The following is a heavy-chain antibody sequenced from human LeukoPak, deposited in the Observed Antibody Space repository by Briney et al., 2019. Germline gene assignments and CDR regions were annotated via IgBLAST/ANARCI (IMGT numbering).Heavy chain of an antibody. J-gene: IGHJ4*02. CDR3: ARVTMVRGKKGDFDY. CDR2: ISSSSSYI. V-gene: IGHV3-21*01. Sequence: GGSLRLSCAASGFTFSSYGRNWVRQAPGKGLEGVSSISSSSSYIYYADSVKGRLTISRDTATNSLYLQMNSLRAEDTAVYYCARVTMVRGKKGDFDYWGQGTLVTVSS. CDR1: GFTFSSYG. D-gene: IGHD3-10*01.